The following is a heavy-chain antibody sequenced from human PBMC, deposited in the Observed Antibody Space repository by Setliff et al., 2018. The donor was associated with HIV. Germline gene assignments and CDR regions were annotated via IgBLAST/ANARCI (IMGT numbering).Heavy chain of an antibody. CDR1: GGTFSTYA. CDR2: IIPIFGTA. J-gene: IGHJ6*02. D-gene: IGHD3-16*01. V-gene: IGHV1-69*05. CDR3: ARGAGGLDYGMDV. Sequence: GASVKVSCKTSGGTFSTYAISWVRQAPGQGLEWMGGIIPIFGTANYAQKFQGRVTITTDESTSTAYMELSSLRSEDTAVFYCARGAGGLDYGMDVWGQGTKVTVSS.